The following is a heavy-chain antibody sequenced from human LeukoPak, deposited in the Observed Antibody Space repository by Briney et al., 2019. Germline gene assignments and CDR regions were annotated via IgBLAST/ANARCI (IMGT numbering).Heavy chain of an antibody. D-gene: IGHD3-22*01. CDR2: IRGSGDST. Sequence: GGSLRLSCAASGFTFSSYAMSWVRQTPGKALEWVSAIRGSGDSTYYADSVKGRFTIPRDNSKNTLSLQMDSLRAEDTAVYYCAKGDSSAYSALDYWGQGTLVTVSS. V-gene: IGHV3-23*01. CDR1: GFTFSSYA. J-gene: IGHJ4*02. CDR3: AKGDSSAYSALDY.